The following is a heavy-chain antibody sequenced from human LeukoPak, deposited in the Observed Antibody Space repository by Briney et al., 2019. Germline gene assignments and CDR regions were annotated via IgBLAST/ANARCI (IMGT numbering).Heavy chain of an antibody. Sequence: SETLSLTCAVSGYSISRGYYWALIRQPPGKGLEWIGTVYHTGSTYYNPSLDSRVTISVDTSKDVFSLNLKSVTAADTAVYYCARAGWIITSGIDYWGQGALVTVSS. CDR1: GYSISRGYY. D-gene: IGHD3-10*01. CDR2: VYHTGST. J-gene: IGHJ4*02. CDR3: ARAGWIITSGIDY. V-gene: IGHV4-38-2*01.